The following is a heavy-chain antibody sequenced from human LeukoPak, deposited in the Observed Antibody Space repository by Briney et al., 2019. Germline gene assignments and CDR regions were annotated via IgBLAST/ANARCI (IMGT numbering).Heavy chain of an antibody. CDR3: ATTPRWDSSGYYYVGGAFDI. CDR1: GYTLTELS. Sequence: ASVKVSCKVSGYTLTELSMHWVRQAPGKGLEWMGGFDPEDGETIYAQKFQGRVTMTEDTSTDTAYMELSSLRSEDTAVYYCATTPRWDSSGYYYVGGAFDIWGQGTMVTVS. V-gene: IGHV1-24*01. CDR2: FDPEDGET. D-gene: IGHD3-22*01. J-gene: IGHJ3*02.